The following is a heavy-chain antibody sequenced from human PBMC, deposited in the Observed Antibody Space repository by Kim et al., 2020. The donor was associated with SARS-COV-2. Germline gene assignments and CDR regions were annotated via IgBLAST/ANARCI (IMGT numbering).Heavy chain of an antibody. CDR1: GGSISSSSYY. Sequence: SETLSLTCTVSGGSISSSSYYWGWIRQPPGKGLEWIGSIYYSGSTYYNPSLKSRVTISVDTSKNQFSLKLSSVTAADTAVYYCARLGYYGSGSYSHPRPGAFDIWGQGTMVTVSS. CDR2: IYYSGST. CDR3: ARLGYYGSGSYSHPRPGAFDI. J-gene: IGHJ3*02. V-gene: IGHV4-39*01. D-gene: IGHD3-10*01.